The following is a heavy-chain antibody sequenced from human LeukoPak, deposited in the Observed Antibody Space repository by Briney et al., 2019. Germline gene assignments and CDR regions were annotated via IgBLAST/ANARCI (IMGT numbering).Heavy chain of an antibody. CDR3: ARGLDSSGHH. D-gene: IGHD3-22*01. Sequence: SETLSLTCTVSGVSINYYYWSWIRQAPGEGLEWIGYISDSGRTTYNPSLKSRVTISRDTSKNQFSLEVTSVTAADTAVYYCARGLDSSGHHWGQGTLVTVSS. CDR1: GVSINYYY. CDR2: ISDSGRT. J-gene: IGHJ1*01. V-gene: IGHV4-59*01.